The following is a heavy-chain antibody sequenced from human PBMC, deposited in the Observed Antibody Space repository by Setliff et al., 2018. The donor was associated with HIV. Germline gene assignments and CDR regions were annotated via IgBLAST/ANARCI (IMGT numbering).Heavy chain of an antibody. CDR1: GGTFSSYG. V-gene: IGHV1-69*13. J-gene: IGHJ4*02. Sequence: SVKVSCKSSGGTFSSYGVTWVRQAPGQGLEWMGGVIPLFGTEKVAQKFQGRVTITADESTNTVYMDLRSLRSEDAAVYYCASPRPYSSGFYDSWGQGTLVTVSS. D-gene: IGHD6-19*01. CDR3: ASPRPYSSGFYDS. CDR2: VIPLFGTE.